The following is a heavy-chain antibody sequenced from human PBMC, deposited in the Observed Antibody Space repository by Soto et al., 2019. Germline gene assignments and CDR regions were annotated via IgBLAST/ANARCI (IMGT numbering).Heavy chain of an antibody. J-gene: IGHJ4*02. CDR3: AKDRVGGTFYTPLAF. Sequence: GESLKISCQASGFNFDNYGMHWVRQAPGKGLEWVAVITCDGSFQYYADSVKGRFTISRDNSKNTLSLHLNTLKPEDTAVYHCAKDRVGGTFYTPLAFWGQGTRVTVSS. V-gene: IGHV3-30*18. CDR1: GFNFDNYG. CDR2: ITCDGSFQ. D-gene: IGHD1-7*01.